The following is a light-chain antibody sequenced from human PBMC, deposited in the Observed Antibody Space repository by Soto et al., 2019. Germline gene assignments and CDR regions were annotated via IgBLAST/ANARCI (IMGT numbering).Light chain of an antibody. CDR3: PQYNSYSEA. CDR1: QVISTS. Sequence: FQLNLSPFFLSPHLGESVPIKCRASQVISTSLAWYQVKPGKAPKLLIYAASTLESGVPSRFSATVSGTEFSLTITSLQPEDFATYYCPQYNSYSEAFGQVTKVDI. V-gene: IGKV1-9*01. J-gene: IGKJ1*01. CDR2: AAS.